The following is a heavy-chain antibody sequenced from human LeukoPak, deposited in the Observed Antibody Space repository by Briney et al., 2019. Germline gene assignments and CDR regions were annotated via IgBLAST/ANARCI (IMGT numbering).Heavy chain of an antibody. CDR2: ISSDGSNK. V-gene: IGHV3-30*18. J-gene: IGHJ4*02. D-gene: IGHD3-10*01. Sequence: GGSLRLSCAASGFTFSDYYMSWIRQAPGKGLEWVAVISSDGSNKYYADSVKGRFTISRDNSKNTLYLQMNSLRAEDTAVYYCAKQARRAYYYGSGTYARSHYFDYWGQGTLVTVSS. CDR1: GFTFSDYY. CDR3: AKQARRAYYYGSGTYARSHYFDY.